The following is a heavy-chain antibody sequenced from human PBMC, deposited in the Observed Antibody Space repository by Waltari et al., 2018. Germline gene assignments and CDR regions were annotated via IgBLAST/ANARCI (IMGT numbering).Heavy chain of an antibody. CDR1: GYTLTELS. Sequence: QVQLVQSGAEVKKPGASVKVSCKVSGYTLTELSMHWVRQAPGKGLEWMGGFDPEDGETIYAQKFQGRVTMTEDTSTDTAYMELSSLRSEDTAVYYCATVVIANSGSYSRYYYYGMDVWGQGTTVTVSS. D-gene: IGHD1-26*01. J-gene: IGHJ6*02. CDR2: FDPEDGET. CDR3: ATVVIANSGSYSRYYYYGMDV. V-gene: IGHV1-24*01.